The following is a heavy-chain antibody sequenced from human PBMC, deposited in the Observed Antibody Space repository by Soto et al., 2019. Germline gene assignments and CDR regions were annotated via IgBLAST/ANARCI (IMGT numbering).Heavy chain of an antibody. D-gene: IGHD4-4*01. CDR3: AASARDVLGSDYKDTEGLDI. V-gene: IGHV1-69*01. Sequence: QVQLVQSGPEVKKPGSSVKVSCEASGGTFSNFAVNWVRQAPGQGLEWVGGIIPLFNVAKYAQKFEGRVTIVADDSTSTAYMDLSRMRSDDTAVYYCAASARDVLGSDYKDTEGLDIWGQGTMVTVSS. J-gene: IGHJ3*02. CDR1: GGTFSNFA. CDR2: IIPLFNVA.